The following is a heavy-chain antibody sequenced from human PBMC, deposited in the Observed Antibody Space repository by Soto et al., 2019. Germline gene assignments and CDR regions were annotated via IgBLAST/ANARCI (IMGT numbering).Heavy chain of an antibody. Sequence: QVQLVQSGAEVKKPGSSVKVSCKASGGTFSSYAISWVRQAPGQGLEWMGEIIPIFGTANYAQKFQGRVTITADESTSTAYMELSSLRSEDTDVYYCARDRGPSSGYYPYWFDPWGQGTLVNVSS. CDR3: ARDRGPSSGYYPYWFDP. J-gene: IGHJ5*02. D-gene: IGHD3-22*01. CDR1: GGTFSSYA. V-gene: IGHV1-69*12. CDR2: IIPIFGTA.